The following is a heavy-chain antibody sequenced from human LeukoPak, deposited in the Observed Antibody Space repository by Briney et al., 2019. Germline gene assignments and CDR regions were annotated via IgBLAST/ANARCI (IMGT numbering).Heavy chain of an antibody. D-gene: IGHD3-10*02. CDR1: GFTFSSYE. Sequence: PGGSLRLSCAASGFTFSSYEMNWVRQAPGKGLEWVSYISSGGSTIYYADSVKGRFTISRDNAKDSLYLQMNSLRAEDTAVYYCAELGITMIGGVWGKGTTVTISS. J-gene: IGHJ6*04. CDR3: AELGITMIGGV. CDR2: ISSGGSTI. V-gene: IGHV3-48*03.